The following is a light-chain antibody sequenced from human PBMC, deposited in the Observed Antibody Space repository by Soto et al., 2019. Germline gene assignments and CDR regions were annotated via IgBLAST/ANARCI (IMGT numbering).Light chain of an antibody. J-gene: IGKJ5*01. CDR1: QSISRY. CDR3: QQYDNLPIT. Sequence: DIQMTQSPSSLSASVGDTVTITCRASQSISRYLNWYQQKPGKAPKLLIYDASNLETGVPSRFSGSGSGTDFTFTISSLQPEDIATYYCQQYDNLPITFGQGTRLEIK. V-gene: IGKV1-33*01. CDR2: DAS.